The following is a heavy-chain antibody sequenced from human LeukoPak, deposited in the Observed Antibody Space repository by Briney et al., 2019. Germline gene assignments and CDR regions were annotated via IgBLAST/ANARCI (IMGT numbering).Heavy chain of an antibody. CDR3: ATDDYRGLGY. V-gene: IGHV3-74*01. Sequence: GGSLRLSCAASGITFRNYWMHWVRRTQGKGLVWVSHIIQDGTGTFYADSVKGRFTISRDNAKNTLYLQMNNLRAEDTAVYYCATDDYRGLGYWGQGTLVTVSS. CDR2: IIQDGTGT. CDR1: GITFRNYW. D-gene: IGHD3-16*01. J-gene: IGHJ4*02.